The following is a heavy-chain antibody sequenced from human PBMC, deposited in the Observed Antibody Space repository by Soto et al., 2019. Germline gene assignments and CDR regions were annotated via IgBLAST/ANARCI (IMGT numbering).Heavy chain of an antibody. CDR1: GFTFSSYA. J-gene: IGHJ4*02. CDR3: ARGGVTSVFGPLRFDDY. Sequence: PGGSLRLSCAASGFTFSSYAMHWVRQAPGKGLEWVAVISYDGSNKYYADSVKGRFTISRDNSKNTLYLQMNSLRAEDTAVYYCARGGVTSVFGPLRFDDYWGQGTLVTVSS. D-gene: IGHD2-21*02. CDR2: ISYDGSNK. V-gene: IGHV3-30-3*01.